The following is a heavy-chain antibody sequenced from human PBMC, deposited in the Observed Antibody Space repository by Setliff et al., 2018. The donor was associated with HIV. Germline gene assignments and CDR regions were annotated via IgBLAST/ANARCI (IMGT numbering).Heavy chain of an antibody. CDR2: INPTGGST. CDR1: GYSFTNHY. Sequence: GASVKVSCKSSGYSFTNHYMHWVRQAPGQGLEWMGVINPTGGSTRNTQKFQGRVAMTRDTSTSTVYMELSSLRSEDTAVYYCARRPAGAVAGGYGMDVWGQGTTVTVSS. V-gene: IGHV1-46*01. D-gene: IGHD6-19*01. J-gene: IGHJ6*02. CDR3: ARRPAGAVAGGYGMDV.